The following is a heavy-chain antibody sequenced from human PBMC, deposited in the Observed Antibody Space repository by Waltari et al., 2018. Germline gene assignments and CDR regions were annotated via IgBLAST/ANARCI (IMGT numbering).Heavy chain of an antibody. CDR1: GGSISSYY. D-gene: IGHD2-2*01. Sequence: QVQLQESGPGLVKPSETLSLTCTVSGGSISSYYWSWIRQPAGKGLEWIGRIYTSGSTNYNPSLKSRVTMSVDTSKNQFSLKLSSVTAADTAVYYCAREGGCSSTSCYVVDAFDIWGQGTMVTVSS. V-gene: IGHV4-4*07. CDR3: AREGGCSSTSCYVVDAFDI. J-gene: IGHJ3*02. CDR2: IYTSGST.